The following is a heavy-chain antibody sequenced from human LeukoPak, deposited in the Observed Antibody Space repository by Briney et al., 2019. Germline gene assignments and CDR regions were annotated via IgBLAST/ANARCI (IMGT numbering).Heavy chain of an antibody. J-gene: IGHJ4*02. CDR2: IKSKTDGGTT. Sequence: GGSLRLSCAASGFAFSNAWMSWVRQAPGKGLEWVGRIKSKTDGGTTDYAAPVKGRFTISRDDSKDTLYLQMNSLKTEDTAVYYCTTGGYGGQFDYWGQGTLVTVSS. V-gene: IGHV3-15*01. D-gene: IGHD5-12*01. CDR3: TTGGYGGQFDY. CDR1: GFAFSNAW.